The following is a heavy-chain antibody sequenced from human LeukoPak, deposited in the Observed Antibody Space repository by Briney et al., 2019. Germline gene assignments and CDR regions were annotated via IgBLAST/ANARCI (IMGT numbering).Heavy chain of an antibody. CDR2: VNPNSGGT. Sequence: GASVKVSCKASGYTFTGYYMHWVRQAPGQGLEWMGWVNPNSGGTNYAQKFQGRVTMTRDTSISTAYMELSRLRSDDTAVYFCARGRTAMVKRDFPFDPWGQGTLVTVSS. CDR1: GYTFTGYY. D-gene: IGHD5-18*01. J-gene: IGHJ5*02. V-gene: IGHV1-2*02. CDR3: ARGRTAMVKRDFPFDP.